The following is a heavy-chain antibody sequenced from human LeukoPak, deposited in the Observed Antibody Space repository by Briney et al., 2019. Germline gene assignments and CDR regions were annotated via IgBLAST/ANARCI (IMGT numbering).Heavy chain of an antibody. J-gene: IGHJ4*02. CDR3: ARHNKWELLNFDY. V-gene: IGHV4-34*01. Sequence: PSETLSLTCAVYGGSFSGYYWSWIRQPPGKGLEWIEEINHSGSTNYNPSLKSRVTISVDTSKNQFSLKLSSVTAAGTAVYYCARHNKWELLNFDYWGQGTLVTVSS. D-gene: IGHD1-26*01. CDR2: INHSGST. CDR1: GGSFSGYY.